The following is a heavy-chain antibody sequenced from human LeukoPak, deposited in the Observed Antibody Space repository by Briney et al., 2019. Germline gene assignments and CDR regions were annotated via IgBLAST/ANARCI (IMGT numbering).Heavy chain of an antibody. CDR2: ISAYNGNT. CDR1: GYTLTSYA. J-gene: IGHJ3*02. V-gene: IGHV1-18*01. CDR3: ARDRMKDSSSPWAIDI. D-gene: IGHD6-13*01. Sequence: ASVKVSCKASGYTLTSYAISWVRQAPGQGLEWMGWISAYNGNTNYVQMLQGRVTMTTDTSTNTAYMELRSLRSDDTAVYYCARDRMKDSSSPWAIDIWGQGTMVTVSS.